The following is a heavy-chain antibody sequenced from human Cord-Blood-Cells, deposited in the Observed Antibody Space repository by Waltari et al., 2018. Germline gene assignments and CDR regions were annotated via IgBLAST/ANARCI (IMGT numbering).Heavy chain of an antibody. CDR1: GYTFTGYY. CDR2: INPNSGGT. Sequence: QVQLVQSGAEVKKPGASVKVSCKASGYTFTGYYMHWVRQAPGQRLEWMGWINPNSGGTNYAQKFQGWVTMTRDTSISTAYMELSRLRSDDTAVYYCARGGGYYYDSSGYYDAFDIWGQGTMVTVSS. D-gene: IGHD3-22*01. V-gene: IGHV1-2*04. J-gene: IGHJ3*02. CDR3: ARGGGYYYDSSGYYDAFDI.